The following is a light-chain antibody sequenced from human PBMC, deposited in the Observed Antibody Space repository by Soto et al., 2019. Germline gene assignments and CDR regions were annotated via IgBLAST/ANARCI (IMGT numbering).Light chain of an antibody. J-gene: IGKJ2*01. Sequence: EVVMTQSPGTLSLSPGERATLSCRASQSVSNNSLAWYQQRPGQAPTLLIYGASKRATGIPDKFSGSGSGTDFTLSVNRLEPEDVAVYYCQQYGSTPYTFGQGTKLEIE. CDR1: QSVSNNS. V-gene: IGKV3-20*01. CDR2: GAS. CDR3: QQYGSTPYT.